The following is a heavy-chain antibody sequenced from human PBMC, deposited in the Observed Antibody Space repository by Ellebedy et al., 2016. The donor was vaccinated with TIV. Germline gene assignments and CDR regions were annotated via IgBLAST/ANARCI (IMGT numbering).Heavy chain of an antibody. CDR3: ARTSRYAYSSSCDY. J-gene: IGHJ4*02. V-gene: IGHV1-18*04. CDR1: GYRFTNYG. CDR2: ISVYNGNT. Sequence: AASVKVSCKASGYRFTNYGISWVRQAPGQGLEWMGWISVYNGNTNYAQRLQGRVTMTTDTSTSTAYMELRSLTSDDTAVYFCARTSRYAYSSSCDYWGQGTLVTVSS. D-gene: IGHD6-13*01.